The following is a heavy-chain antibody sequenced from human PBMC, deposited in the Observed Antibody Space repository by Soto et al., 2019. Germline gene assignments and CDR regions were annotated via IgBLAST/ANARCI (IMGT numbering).Heavy chain of an antibody. CDR1: GGTFSNHA. D-gene: IGHD2-2*02. CDR3: ARWAGYCTSASCYTPLDY. V-gene: IGHV1-69*01. Sequence: QVQLVQSGAEVQKPGSSVKVSCKASGGTFSNHAINWVRQAPGQGLEWMGGIVPIFGTANYAQKFQGRVTTTADESTGTAYMELSSLRSEDTALYYCARWAGYCTSASCYTPLDYWGQGTLVTVSS. J-gene: IGHJ4*02. CDR2: IVPIFGTA.